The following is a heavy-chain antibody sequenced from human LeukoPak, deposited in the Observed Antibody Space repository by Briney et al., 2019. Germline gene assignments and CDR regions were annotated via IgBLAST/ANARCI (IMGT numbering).Heavy chain of an antibody. V-gene: IGHV1-2*02. D-gene: IGHD6-19*01. CDR3: ARVLLGIGVAGTRRGRYFDY. CDR2: INPNSGGT. Sequence: ASVKVSCKASGGTFSSYAISWVRQAPGQGLEWMGWINPNSGGTNYAQKFQGRVTMTRDTSISTAYMELRSPRSDDTAVYYCARVLLGIGVAGTRRGRYFDYWGQGTLVTVSS. CDR1: GGTFSSYA. J-gene: IGHJ4*02.